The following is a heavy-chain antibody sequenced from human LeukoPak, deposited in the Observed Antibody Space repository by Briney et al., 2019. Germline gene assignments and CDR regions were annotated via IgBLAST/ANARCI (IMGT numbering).Heavy chain of an antibody. D-gene: IGHD6-13*01. V-gene: IGHV1-2*02. CDR1: GYPFTSSD. J-gene: IGHJ4*02. Sequence: ASLTVSCKAYGYPFTSSDINWVRQAPGQGLEWMGWINPNSGGTNYAQKFQGRVTMTRDTSISTAYMELSRLRSDDTAVYYCARPYSSSWLPVDYWGQGTLVTVSS. CDR2: INPNSGGT. CDR3: ARPYSSSWLPVDY.